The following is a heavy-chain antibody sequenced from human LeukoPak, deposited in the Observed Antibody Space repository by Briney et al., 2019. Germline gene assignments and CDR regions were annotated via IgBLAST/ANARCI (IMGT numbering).Heavy chain of an antibody. CDR3: ARGPSGGLWFGELRGYYYYYMDV. Sequence: GASVKVSCKASGYTFTGYYMHWVRQAPGQGLEWMGWINPNSGGTNYAQKFQGRVTMTRDTSISTAYMELSRLRSDDTAVYYCARGPSGGLWFGELRGYYYYYMDVWGKGTTVTVSS. CDR2: INPNSGGT. CDR1: GYTFTGYY. V-gene: IGHV1-2*02. J-gene: IGHJ6*03. D-gene: IGHD3-10*01.